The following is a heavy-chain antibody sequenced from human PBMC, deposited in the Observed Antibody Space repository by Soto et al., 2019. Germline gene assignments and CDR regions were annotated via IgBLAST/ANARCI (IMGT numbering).Heavy chain of an antibody. Sequence: PSETLSLTCTVSGGSISSGNHYWSWIRQPPGKGLEWIGHIFFTGTTYYNPSLKSRLTISVDTSRNQFSLKLSSVTAADTAVYYCARSVHRTPWFDPWGLGSLVTVSS. CDR2: IFFTGTT. CDR3: ARSVHRTPWFDP. CDR1: GGSISSGNHY. J-gene: IGHJ5*02. V-gene: IGHV4-30-4*02.